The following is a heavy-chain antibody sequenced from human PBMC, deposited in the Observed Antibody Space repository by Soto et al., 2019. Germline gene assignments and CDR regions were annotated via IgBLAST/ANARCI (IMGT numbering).Heavy chain of an antibody. V-gene: IGHV4-39*01. CDR2: IYYSGST. CDR3: ANPSSSWHDVFDI. D-gene: IGHD6-13*01. Sequence: QLQLQESGPGLVKPSETLSLTCTVSGGSISSSSYYWGWLRQPPGKGLEWIGCIYYSGSTYYNPSLKSRVTISVDTSRSQFTLKLSSVTAADTAVYYCANPSSSWHDVFDIWGQGTMVTVSS. CDR1: GGSISSSSYY. J-gene: IGHJ3*02.